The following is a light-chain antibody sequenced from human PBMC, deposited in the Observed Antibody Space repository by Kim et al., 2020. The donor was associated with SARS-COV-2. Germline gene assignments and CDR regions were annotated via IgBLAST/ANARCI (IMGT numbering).Light chain of an antibody. V-gene: IGLV3-21*04. CDR1: NIGSKS. J-gene: IGLJ3*02. CDR2: YDS. Sequence: GKTARITGGGKNIGSKSVHWYQKKPGQAPVLVIYYDSDRPSGIPERFSGSNSGNTATLTISRVEAGDEADYYCQVWDSSSDHPNWVFGGGTQLTVL. CDR3: QVWDSSSDHPNWV.